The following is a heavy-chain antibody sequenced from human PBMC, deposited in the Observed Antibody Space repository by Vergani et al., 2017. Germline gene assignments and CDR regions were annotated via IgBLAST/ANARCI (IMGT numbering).Heavy chain of an antibody. CDR1: GFTFSNLW. V-gene: IGHV3-7*01. CDR3: ARLPYSSGTFDY. Sequence: EVQLVASGGGLVQPGGSLRLSCATSGFTFSNLWMSWVRQAPGKGLEWVANIKQDGTEKYYVDSVRGRFTISRDNAKNSLHLQMNSLRAEDTAVYYCARLPYSSGTFDYWGQGTLVTVSS. CDR2: IKQDGTEK. D-gene: IGHD3-22*01. J-gene: IGHJ4*02.